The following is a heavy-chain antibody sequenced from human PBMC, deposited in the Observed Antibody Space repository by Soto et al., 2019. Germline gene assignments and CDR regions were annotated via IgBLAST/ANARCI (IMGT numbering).Heavy chain of an antibody. V-gene: IGHV1-18*01. CDR3: ARDKLEGNWFDP. CDR2: ISAYNGNT. CDR1: GYTFTNFG. J-gene: IGHJ5*02. Sequence: GASVKVSCKTSGYTFTNFGISWVRQAPGQGLEWMGWISAYNGNTNYAQKFQGRVTMTTDTSTSTAYMEVRSLRSDDTAVYYCARDKLEGNWFDPGGQETLATFP.